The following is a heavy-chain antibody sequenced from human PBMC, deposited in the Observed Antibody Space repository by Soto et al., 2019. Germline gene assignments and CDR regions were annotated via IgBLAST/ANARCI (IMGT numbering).Heavy chain of an antibody. CDR1: GYTFTSYG. CDR3: AMDYGDRPEYFKH. V-gene: IGHV1-18*04. D-gene: IGHD4-17*01. Sequence: QVQLVQSGPDLKRPGASMKVSCKASGYTFTSYGISWVRQAPGQGLEWMAWISPLKGRTQYSQKAQGRVTLSTDTSSNTAYMEMTTLRVDDTAVYYCAMDYGDRPEYFKHWGQGTPVTVS. CDR2: ISPLKGRT. J-gene: IGHJ1*01.